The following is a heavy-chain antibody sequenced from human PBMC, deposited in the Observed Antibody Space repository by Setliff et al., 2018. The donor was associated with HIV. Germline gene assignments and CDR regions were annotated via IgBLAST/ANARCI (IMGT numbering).Heavy chain of an antibody. Sequence: KTSETLSLTCTVFGGSMNNYYWNWIRQSPGKGLEWIGYVYYSGSTKYSPSLKSRVSISLDPSTKQFSLRLRSVTAADTAVYYCARHPLTDWYFDLWGRGTLVTVSS. D-gene: IGHD7-27*01. CDR1: GGSMNNYY. CDR3: ARHPLTDWYFDL. CDR2: VYYSGST. V-gene: IGHV4-59*08. J-gene: IGHJ2*01.